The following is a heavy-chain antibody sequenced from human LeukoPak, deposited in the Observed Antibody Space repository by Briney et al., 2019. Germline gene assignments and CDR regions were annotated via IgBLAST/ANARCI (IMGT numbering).Heavy chain of an antibody. Sequence: SETLSLTCAVYGGSFSGYYWSWIRQPPGKGLEWIGEINHSGSTNYNPSLKSRVTISVDTSENQFSLKLSSVTAADTAVYYCAIQLERPGTFDYWGQGTLVTVSS. D-gene: IGHD1-1*01. CDR2: INHSGST. J-gene: IGHJ4*02. CDR1: GGSFSGYY. CDR3: AIQLERPGTFDY. V-gene: IGHV4-34*01.